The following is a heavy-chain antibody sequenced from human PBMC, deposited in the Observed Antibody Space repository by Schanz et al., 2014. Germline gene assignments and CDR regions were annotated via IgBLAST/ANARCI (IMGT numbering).Heavy chain of an antibody. D-gene: IGHD1-20*01. V-gene: IGHV3-23*01. J-gene: IGHJ4*02. Sequence: EVQLLESGGGLIQPGGSLRLSCAASGFIFGSSVMAWVRQAPGKGLEWVSGIGVDGTTTYYADSVKGRFTISRDNSKNTLYLQMNSLRPEDTAVYYCANNWNLDYWGQGTLVTVSS. CDR3: ANNWNLDY. CDR1: GFIFGSSV. CDR2: IGVDGTTT.